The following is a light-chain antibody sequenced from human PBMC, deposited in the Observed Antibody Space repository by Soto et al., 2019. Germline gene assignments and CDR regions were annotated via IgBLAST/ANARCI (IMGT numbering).Light chain of an antibody. CDR3: LQHNAYPLT. CDR2: AAS. Sequence: DIQMTQSPSSLSASVGDRVTITCRASQDIGNDVGWYQQKPGKAPKRLIFAASRLQSGVPSRFDGSGSGTEFILTVSSVQPEDFSNYYCLQHNAYPLTFGGGTTVDIK. J-gene: IGKJ4*01. V-gene: IGKV1-17*01. CDR1: QDIGND.